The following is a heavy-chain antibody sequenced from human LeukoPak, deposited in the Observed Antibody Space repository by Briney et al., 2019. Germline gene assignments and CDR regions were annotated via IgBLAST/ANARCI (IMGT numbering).Heavy chain of an antibody. CDR3: AREASGYGFGD. CDR2: IYYSGDT. CDR1: GGSISNYY. V-gene: IGHV4-59*01. D-gene: IGHD5-12*01. Sequence: SETLSPTCTVSGGSISNYYWSWIRQPPGKGLEWIAYIYYSGDTNYNPSLKSRVTISVDTSKNQFSLKLSSVTAADTAVYYCAREASGYGFGDWGQGTLVPVSS. J-gene: IGHJ4*02.